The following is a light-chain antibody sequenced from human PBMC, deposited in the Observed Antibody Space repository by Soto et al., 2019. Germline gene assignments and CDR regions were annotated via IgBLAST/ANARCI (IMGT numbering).Light chain of an antibody. CDR2: EVS. J-gene: IGLJ1*01. CDR1: SRDVGGYTY. CDR3: SSYTSGSTLVV. Sequence: QSALTQPASVSGSPGQSITISCTGTSRDVGGYTYVSWYQHHPGKAPKLMIYEVSNRPSGVSNRFSGSKSGNTASLTISGLQAEDEADYYCSSYTSGSTLVVFGTGTKVTVL. V-gene: IGLV2-14*01.